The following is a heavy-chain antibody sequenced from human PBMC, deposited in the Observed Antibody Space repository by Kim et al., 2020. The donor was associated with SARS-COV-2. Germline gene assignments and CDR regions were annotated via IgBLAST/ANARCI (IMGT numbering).Heavy chain of an antibody. D-gene: IGHD6-13*01. CDR1: GGSVNTGSYY. CDR3: ARGLTSSWYPDWYDP. Sequence: SETLSLTCTVSGGSVNTGSYYWSWIRQPPGKGLEWVGFVYYSGNTDYNPSLKSRLTISLDMSKNQFSLKLTSVIAADTAVYFCARGLTSSWYPDWYDPWG. V-gene: IGHV4-61*01. CDR2: VYYSGNT. J-gene: IGHJ5*02.